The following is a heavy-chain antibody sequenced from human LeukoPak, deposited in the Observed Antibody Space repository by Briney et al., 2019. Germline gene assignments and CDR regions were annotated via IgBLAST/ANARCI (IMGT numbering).Heavy chain of an antibody. CDR3: ARVGYSSSWSPSDY. D-gene: IGHD6-13*01. Sequence: PGGSLRLSCAASGFTFSSYAMSWVRQAPGKGLEWVSAISGNGGSTYYADSVKGRFTISRDNSKNTLYLQINSLRAEDTAVYYCARVGYSSSWSPSDYWGQGALVTVSS. CDR1: GFTFSSYA. J-gene: IGHJ4*02. CDR2: ISGNGGST. V-gene: IGHV3-23*01.